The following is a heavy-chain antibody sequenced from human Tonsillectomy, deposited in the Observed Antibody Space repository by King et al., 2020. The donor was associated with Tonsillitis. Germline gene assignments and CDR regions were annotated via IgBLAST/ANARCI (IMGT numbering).Heavy chain of an antibody. Sequence: HVQLVESGGGVVQPGRSLRLSCAASGFTLSSYGMHWVRQAPGKGLEWVAVISYDGSNKYYADSVKGRFTISRDNSKNTLYLQMNSLRAEDTAVYYCANRASPSMTGTGFDYWGQGTLVTVSS. D-gene: IGHD3-9*01. V-gene: IGHV3-30*18. CDR3: ANRASPSMTGTGFDY. CDR1: GFTLSSYG. CDR2: ISYDGSNK. J-gene: IGHJ4*02.